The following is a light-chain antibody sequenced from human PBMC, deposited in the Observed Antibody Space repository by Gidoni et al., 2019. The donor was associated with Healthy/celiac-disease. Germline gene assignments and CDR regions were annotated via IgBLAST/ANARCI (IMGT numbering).Light chain of an antibody. CDR1: QSVSSY. J-gene: IGKJ5*01. V-gene: IGKV3-11*01. Sequence: EIVLTQSPATLSLSPGERATLSCRASQSVSSYLAWYQQKPGQAPRLLIYDASNRATVIPARFSGSGSGTDFTLTISSLEPEDFAVYYCQQRSNWPITFGQXTRLEIK. CDR3: QQRSNWPIT. CDR2: DAS.